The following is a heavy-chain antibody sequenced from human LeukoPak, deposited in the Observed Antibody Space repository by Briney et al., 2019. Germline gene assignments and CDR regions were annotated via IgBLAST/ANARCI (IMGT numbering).Heavy chain of an antibody. CDR1: GGSFSGYY. Sequence: SETLSLTCAVYGGSFSGYYWSWIRQPPGKGLEWIGEINHSGSTNYNPSLKSRVTISVDTSKNQFSLKLSSVTAADTAVYYCARPGIAALEDAFDIWGQGTMVTVSP. CDR2: INHSGST. D-gene: IGHD6-13*01. J-gene: IGHJ3*02. V-gene: IGHV4-34*01. CDR3: ARPGIAALEDAFDI.